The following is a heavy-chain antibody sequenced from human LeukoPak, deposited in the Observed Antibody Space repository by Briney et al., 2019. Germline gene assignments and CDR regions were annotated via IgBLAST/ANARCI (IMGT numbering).Heavy chain of an antibody. CDR2: ISSSSSYI. D-gene: IGHD5-12*01. V-gene: IGHV3-21*01. CDR3: ARDHSGYDYVLDY. Sequence: GGSLRLSCAASGFTFSSYSMNWVRQAPGRGLEWVSSISSSSSYIYYADSVKGRFTISRDNAKNSLYLQMNSLRAEDTAVYYCARDHSGYDYVLDYWGQGTLVTVSS. J-gene: IGHJ4*02. CDR1: GFTFSSYS.